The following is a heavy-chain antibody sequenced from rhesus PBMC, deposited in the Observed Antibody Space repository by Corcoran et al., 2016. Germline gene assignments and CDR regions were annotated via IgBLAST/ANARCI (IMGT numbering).Heavy chain of an antibody. Sequence: QVQLQESGPGLVKPSETLSLTCAVSGYSISSGYYCGWIRQPPGKGLEWIGYIGGSSGSTYYNPSLKSRVTISKDTSKNQFSLKLSSVTAADTAVYYCARDLAARGYSSGWGYYFDYWGQGVLVTVSS. V-gene: IGHV4-99*02. CDR1: GYSISSGYY. CDR3: ARDLAARGYSSGWGYYFDY. CDR2: IGGSSGST. D-gene: IGHD6-31*01. J-gene: IGHJ4*01.